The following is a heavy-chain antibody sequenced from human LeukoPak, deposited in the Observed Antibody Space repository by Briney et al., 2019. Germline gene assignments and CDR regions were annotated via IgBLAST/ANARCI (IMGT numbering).Heavy chain of an antibody. J-gene: IGHJ5*02. CDR2: IRSKAYGGTT. CDR1: GFTLGDYA. D-gene: IGHD3-10*01. Sequence: GGSLRLSCTASGFTLGDYAMSWFRQAPGKGLEWVGFIRSKAYGGTTEYTASVKGRFTISRDDSKSIAYLQMNSLKTEDTAVYYCTRATVLYYFFDPWGQGTLVTVSS. V-gene: IGHV3-49*01. CDR3: TRATVLYYFFDP.